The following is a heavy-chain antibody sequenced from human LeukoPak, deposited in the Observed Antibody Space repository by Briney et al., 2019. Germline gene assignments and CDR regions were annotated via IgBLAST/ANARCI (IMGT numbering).Heavy chain of an antibody. CDR1: GFTFSNAW. Sequence: GGSLRLSCAASGFTFSNAWMSWVRQAPGKGLEWVSVIYSGGSTYYADSVKGRFTISRDNSKNTLYLQMNSLRAEDTAVYYCARGPGTDFDYWGQGTLVTVSS. D-gene: IGHD2-8*02. V-gene: IGHV3-53*01. J-gene: IGHJ4*02. CDR3: ARGPGTDFDY. CDR2: IYSGGST.